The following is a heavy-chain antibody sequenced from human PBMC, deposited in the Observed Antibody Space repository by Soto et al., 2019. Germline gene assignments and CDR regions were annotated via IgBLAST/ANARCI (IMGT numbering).Heavy chain of an antibody. CDR3: ARVPSPCDYYYATLV. D-gene: IGHD2-21*01. V-gene: IGHV4-30-4*01. CDR2: IFSSGTT. CDR1: GDSISRGNKS. Sequence: SENLSLTCTVSGDSISRGNKSWSWIRQPPGKGLEWIGYIFSSGTTYYNPSLKSRLTMSLDTSQNQFSLKLNSVTDADTAVYYCARVPSPCDYYYATLVCGQAPTVTVSS. J-gene: IGHJ6*02.